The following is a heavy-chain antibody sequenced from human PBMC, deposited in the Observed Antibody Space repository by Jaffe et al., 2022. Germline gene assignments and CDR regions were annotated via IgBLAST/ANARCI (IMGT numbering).Heavy chain of an antibody. CDR3: AKDFSRYDSSGYLNY. D-gene: IGHD3-22*01. V-gene: IGHV3-43D*04. CDR2: ISWDGGST. CDR1: GFTFDDYA. Sequence: EVQLVESGGVVVQPGGSLRLSCAASGFTFDDYAMHWVRQAPGKGLEWVSLISWDGGSTYYADSVKGRFTISRDNSKNSLYLQMNSLRAEDTALYYCAKDFSRYDSSGYLNYWGQGTLVTVSS. J-gene: IGHJ4*02.